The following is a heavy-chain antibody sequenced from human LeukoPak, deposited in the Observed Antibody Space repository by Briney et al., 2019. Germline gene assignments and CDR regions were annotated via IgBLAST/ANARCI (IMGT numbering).Heavy chain of an antibody. CDR1: GFTFSSYW. CDR2: RKSDGSST. J-gene: IGHJ4*02. CDR3: ARGVGSGYTDY. D-gene: IGHD3-22*01. V-gene: IGHV3-74*01. Sequence: GGSLTLSCAASGFTFSSYWMHWVRQAPSPGLVSFSRRKSDGSSTSDADSVKGRFTISRANAKNTLYLQMNSLRAEDTAVYYCARGVGSGYTDYWGQGALVTVSS.